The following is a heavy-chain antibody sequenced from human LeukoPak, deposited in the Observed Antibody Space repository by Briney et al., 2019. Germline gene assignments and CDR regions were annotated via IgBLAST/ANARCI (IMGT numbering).Heavy chain of an antibody. Sequence: GGSLRLSCAASGFTFSDYYMSWIRQAPGKGLEWISYISSSDSPRFYADSVKGRFTISRDNAKKSLFLQMNSLRAEDTAVYYCARDKGARGNLQIPEYWGQGTLVTVSS. J-gene: IGHJ4*02. CDR1: GFTFSDYY. D-gene: IGHD3-10*01. CDR2: ISSSDSPR. CDR3: ARDKGARGNLQIPEY. V-gene: IGHV3-11*01.